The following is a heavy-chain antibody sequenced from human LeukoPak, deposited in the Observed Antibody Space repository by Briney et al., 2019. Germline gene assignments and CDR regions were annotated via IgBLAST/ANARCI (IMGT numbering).Heavy chain of an antibody. CDR3: ARMIRDYGDSNWFDP. V-gene: IGHV3-23*01. CDR2: ISGSGGTT. D-gene: IGHD4-17*01. J-gene: IGHJ5*02. CDR1: GFTFSSYA. Sequence: GGSLRLSCAGSGFTFSSYAMSWVRQAPGKGLEWVAAISGSGGTTYYANSVKGRFTFSRDNSKNTLYLQMNSLRAEDTAIYYCARMIRDYGDSNWFDPWGQGTLVTVSS.